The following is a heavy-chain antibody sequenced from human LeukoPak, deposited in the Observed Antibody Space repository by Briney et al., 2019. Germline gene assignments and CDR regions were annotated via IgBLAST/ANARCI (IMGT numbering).Heavy chain of an antibody. CDR1: GYTFTSYA. Sequence: ASVKVSCKASGYTFTSYAMHWVRQAPGQRLEWMGWINAGNGNTKYSQKFQGRVTITRDTSASTAYTELSSLRSEDTAVYYCARQMAPINGVFDYWGQGTLVTVSS. D-gene: IGHD5-24*01. J-gene: IGHJ4*02. V-gene: IGHV1-3*01. CDR3: ARQMAPINGVFDY. CDR2: INAGNGNT.